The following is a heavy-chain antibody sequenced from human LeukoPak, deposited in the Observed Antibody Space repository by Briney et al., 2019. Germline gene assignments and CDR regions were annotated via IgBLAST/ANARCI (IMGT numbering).Heavy chain of an antibody. D-gene: IGHD6-19*01. CDR1: GFTFSSYA. J-gene: IGHJ4*02. CDR2: ISGSGGST. Sequence: GGSLRLSCAASGFTFSSYAMSWVRQAPGKGLEWVSAISGSGGSTYYADSVKGRFTISRDNSKNTLYLQMNNLRAEDTAVYYCAKGSVRGSVAGSFDYWGQGTLVTVSS. CDR3: AKGSVRGSVAGSFDY. V-gene: IGHV3-23*01.